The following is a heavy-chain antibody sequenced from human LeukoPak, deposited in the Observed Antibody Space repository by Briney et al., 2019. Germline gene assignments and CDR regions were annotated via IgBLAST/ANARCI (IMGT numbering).Heavy chain of an antibody. CDR1: GFTFSTYW. V-gene: IGHV3-7*01. D-gene: IGHD1-14*01. Sequence: PGGSLRLSCAASGFTFSTYWMSWVRQAPGKGLELVANIMQDGSEKYYVDSVKGRFTISRDNAKNSLYLQVNSLRAEDTAVYYCARNQRRLDYWGQGTLVTVPS. CDR2: IMQDGSEK. CDR3: ARNQRRLDY. J-gene: IGHJ4*02.